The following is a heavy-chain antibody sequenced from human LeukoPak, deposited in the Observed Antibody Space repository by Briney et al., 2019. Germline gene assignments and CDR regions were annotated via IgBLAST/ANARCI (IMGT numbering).Heavy chain of an antibody. CDR1: GGSISSHY. D-gene: IGHD4-17*01. CDR2: IYYSGST. J-gene: IGHJ4*02. V-gene: IGHV4-59*11. CDR3: ARVGDYGDYHFDY. Sequence: SETLSLTCTVSGGSISSHYWSWLRQPPGKGLAWIGYIYYSGSTNYNPSLKSRVTVSVDTSKNQFSLKLSSVTAADTAVYYCARVGDYGDYHFDYWGRGTLVTVSS.